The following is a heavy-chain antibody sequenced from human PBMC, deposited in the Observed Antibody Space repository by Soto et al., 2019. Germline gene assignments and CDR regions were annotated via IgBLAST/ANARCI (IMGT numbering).Heavy chain of an antibody. Sequence: EVQLVESGGGSVQPGVSLRLSCAASGFIFSNFLMHWVRQGPGEGLVWLARIDGDGSRIRYADSVKGRFTISRDNAKNTLYLQMNSLRADDTAMYYCVRDVQFQSFDYWGQGTLVTVSS. V-gene: IGHV3-74*01. J-gene: IGHJ4*02. CDR3: VRDVQFQSFDY. CDR2: IDGDGSRI. D-gene: IGHD4-4*01. CDR1: GFIFSNFL.